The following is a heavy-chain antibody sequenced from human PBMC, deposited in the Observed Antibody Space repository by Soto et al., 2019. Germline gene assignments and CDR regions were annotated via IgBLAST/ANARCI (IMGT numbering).Heavy chain of an antibody. J-gene: IGHJ4*02. Sequence: QITLKESGPTLVKPTQTLTLTCTFSGFSLNTRGVGVGWIRQPPGKALEWLALLSWDGEKRYSPSLKSRLTISKDTSDNQVVLTMTNMDPVDTATYYCAPRRGDLLTGHYYFDYWGQGNLVTVSS. V-gene: IGHV2-5*02. D-gene: IGHD3-9*01. CDR2: LSWDGEK. CDR1: GFSLNTRGVG. CDR3: APRRGDLLTGHYYFDY.